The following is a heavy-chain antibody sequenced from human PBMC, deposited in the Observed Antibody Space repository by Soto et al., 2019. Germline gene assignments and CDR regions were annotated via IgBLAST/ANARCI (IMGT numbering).Heavy chain of an antibody. CDR1: GGSISSYY. J-gene: IGHJ4*01. V-gene: IGHV4-59*01. CDR3: ASYLLKSLSGALRHHAYSNMDE. CDR2: IYYSGST. Sequence: SETLSLTCTVSGGSISSYYWSWIRQPPGKGLEWIGYIYYSGSTNYNPSLKSRVTISVDTSKNQFSLKLSSVTAADTAVYYCASYLLKSLSGALRHHAYSNMDEGGTGTLVAVSS. D-gene: IGHD4-4*01.